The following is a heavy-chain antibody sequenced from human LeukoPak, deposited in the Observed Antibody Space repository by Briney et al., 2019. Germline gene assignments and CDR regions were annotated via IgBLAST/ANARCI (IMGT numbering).Heavy chain of an antibody. Sequence: PSETLSLTCAVSGYSISSGYYWGWIRQPPGKGLEWIGSIYHSGSTYYNPSLKSRVTISVDTSKNQFSLKLSSVTAADTAVYYCARPLGRYCSGGSCQGAFDIWGQGTMVTVSS. J-gene: IGHJ3*02. V-gene: IGHV4-38-2*01. CDR2: IYHSGST. CDR1: GYSISSGYY. CDR3: ARPLGRYCSGGSCQGAFDI. D-gene: IGHD2-15*01.